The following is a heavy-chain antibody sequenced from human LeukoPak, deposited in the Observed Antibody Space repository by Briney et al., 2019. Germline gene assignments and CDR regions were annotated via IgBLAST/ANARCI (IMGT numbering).Heavy chain of an antibody. CDR2: IIPILGIA. J-gene: IGHJ4*02. V-gene: IGHV1-69*04. CDR3: ARGGYGGNPFDY. D-gene: IGHD4-17*01. Sequence: GASVKVSCKASGGTFSSYAISWVQQAPGQGLEWMGRIIPILGIANYAQKFQGRVTITADKSTSTAYMELSSLRSEDTAVYYCARGGYGGNPFDYWGQGTLVTVSS. CDR1: GGTFSSYA.